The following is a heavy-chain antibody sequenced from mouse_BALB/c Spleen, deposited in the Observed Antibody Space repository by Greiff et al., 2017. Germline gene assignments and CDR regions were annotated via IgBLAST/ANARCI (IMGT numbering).Heavy chain of an antibody. V-gene: IGHV7-1*02. Sequence: EVNVVESGGGLVQPGGSLRLSCATSGFTFSDFYMEWVRQPPGKRLEWIAASRNKANDYTTEYSASVKGRFIVSRDTSQSILYLQMNALRAEDTAIYYCARAIYYYGSSYWYFDVWGAGTTVTVSS. CDR3: ARAIYYYGSSYWYFDV. CDR1: GFTFSDFY. D-gene: IGHD1-1*01. CDR2: SRNKANDYTT. J-gene: IGHJ1*01.